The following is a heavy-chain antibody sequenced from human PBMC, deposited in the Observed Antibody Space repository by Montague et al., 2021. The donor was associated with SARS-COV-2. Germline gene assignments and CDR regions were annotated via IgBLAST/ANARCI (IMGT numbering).Heavy chain of an antibody. D-gene: IGHD3-16*01. CDR3: ARGGTYHYGMDV. CDR1: DGSISSPNW. V-gene: IGHV4-4*02. CDR2: IYYAGNT. Sequence: SETLSLTCAVSDGSISSPNWWNWVRQPPGKGLEWIGEIYYAGNTNYNPSPKSRATIFIDKSKNHFSLPLSSVTAADTAVYYCARGGTYHYGMDVWGQGTTVAVSS. J-gene: IGHJ6*02.